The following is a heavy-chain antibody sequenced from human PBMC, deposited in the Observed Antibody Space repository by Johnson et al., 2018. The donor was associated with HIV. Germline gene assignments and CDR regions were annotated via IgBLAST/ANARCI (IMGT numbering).Heavy chain of an antibody. CDR2: IKQDGSEK. CDR1: GFTFSSYW. CDR3: ARDATYYYDSSGYHDAFDI. V-gene: IGHV3-7*01. D-gene: IGHD3-22*01. Sequence: VQLVESGGGLVQPGGSLRLSCAASGFTFSSYWMSWVRQAPGKGLEWVANIKQDGSEKYYVDSVKGRFTISRDNSKNTLYLQMNSLRAEDTAVYYCARDATYYYDSSGYHDAFDIWGQGTMVTVSS. J-gene: IGHJ3*02.